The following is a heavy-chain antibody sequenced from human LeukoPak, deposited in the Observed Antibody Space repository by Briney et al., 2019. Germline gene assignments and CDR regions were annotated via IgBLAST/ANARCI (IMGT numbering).Heavy chain of an antibody. CDR3: ARGLVRGMISSLRRTPPHDY. CDR2: INVNSGGT. V-gene: IGHV1-2*02. D-gene: IGHD3-10*01. CDR1: GYTFTDDY. Sequence: GASLKVSCKASGYTFTDDYIHWVRQAPGQGLEWMGWINVNSGGTNYAQKFYARVTMTRDTSISTAYMELSRLRSEDTAIYYCARGLVRGMISSLRRTPPHDYWGQGTLVIVSS. J-gene: IGHJ4*02.